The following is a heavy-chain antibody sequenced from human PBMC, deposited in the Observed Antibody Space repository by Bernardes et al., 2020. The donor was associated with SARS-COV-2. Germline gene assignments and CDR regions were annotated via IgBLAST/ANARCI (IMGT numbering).Heavy chain of an antibody. CDR2: MSDDGSSR. CDR1: GFTFSSFW. CDR3: ARDMRRQYVDYFYGLDV. J-gene: IGHJ6*02. V-gene: IGHV3-74*01. D-gene: IGHD3-10*02. Sequence: GGSLRLSCVASGFTFSSFWMNWVRLVPGKGPVWVSRMSDDGSSRVYADSVRGRFTVSRDNAKNTLYLEMNRLRVEDTGVYYCARDMRRQYVDYFYGLDVWGQGTTVTVSS.